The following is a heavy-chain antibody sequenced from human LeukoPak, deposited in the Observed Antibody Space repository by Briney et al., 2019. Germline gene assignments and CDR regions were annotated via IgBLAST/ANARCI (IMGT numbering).Heavy chain of an antibody. D-gene: IGHD2/OR15-2a*01. V-gene: IGHV3-48*03. CDR3: ARGKTSQNIVTRKTYNWFDP. Sequence: GGSLRLSCAASGFTFSSYEMNWVRQAPGKGLEWVSYISSSGGTKYYADSVKGRFTISRDNAKNSLYLQMKSLRAEDTAVYYCARGKTSQNIVTRKTYNWFDPWGQGTLVTVSS. J-gene: IGHJ5*02. CDR2: ISSSGGTK. CDR1: GFTFSSYE.